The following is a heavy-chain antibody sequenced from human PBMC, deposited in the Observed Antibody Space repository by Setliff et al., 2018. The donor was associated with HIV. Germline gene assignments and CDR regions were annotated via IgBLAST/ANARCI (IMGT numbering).Heavy chain of an antibody. V-gene: IGHV3-66*02. CDR3: ARVRLYNTALDY. D-gene: IGHD3-3*01. CDR1: GFTVSSHY. J-gene: IGHJ4*02. Sequence: GGSLRLSCAASGFTVSSHYMSWVRQALGKGLEWVSTIYSDGSTYHADSVKGRFTLSRDTSKNTLFLQMNSLRPEDTAVYYCARVRLYNTALDYWGQGTLVTVSS. CDR2: IYSDGST.